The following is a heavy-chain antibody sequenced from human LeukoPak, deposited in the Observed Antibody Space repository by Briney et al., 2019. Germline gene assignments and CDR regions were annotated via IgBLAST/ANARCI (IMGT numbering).Heavy chain of an antibody. V-gene: IGHV3-33*01. D-gene: IGHD6-13*01. CDR2: IWYDGSNK. Sequence: GGSLRLSCAASGFTFRSYGMHWVRQARDKGLEWVAVIWYDGSNKYYVDSVKGRFTISRDNSKNTLYLQMNSLRVEDTAVYYCAREGQQLGYDALDIWGQGTMVTVSS. J-gene: IGHJ3*02. CDR3: AREGQQLGYDALDI. CDR1: GFTFRSYG.